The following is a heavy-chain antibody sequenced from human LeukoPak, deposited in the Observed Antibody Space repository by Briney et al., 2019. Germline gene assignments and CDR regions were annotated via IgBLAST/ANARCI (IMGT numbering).Heavy chain of an antibody. J-gene: IGHJ4*02. Sequence: SETLSLTCAVYGESFSGYNWNWIRQPPGKGLEWIGEVNHSGSTNYNPSLKSRVTISVDTSKNQFSLKMNSVTAADTAVYFCARISDDFYERSGYALEYWGQGALVTVSS. CDR1: GESFSGYN. V-gene: IGHV4-34*01. CDR2: VNHSGST. D-gene: IGHD3-22*01. CDR3: ARISDDFYERSGYALEY.